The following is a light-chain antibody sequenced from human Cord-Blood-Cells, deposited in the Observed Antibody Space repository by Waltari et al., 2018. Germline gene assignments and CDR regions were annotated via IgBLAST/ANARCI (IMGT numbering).Light chain of an antibody. CDR1: SSDGGGSNY. CDR2: YVS. CDR3: SSYTSSSTFV. V-gene: IGLV2-14*01. Sequence: QSALTQPASVSGSPGQSITISCTGTSSDGGGSNYVSWYQQHPGKAPKLMIYYVSKRPSGVSNRFSGSKSGNTASLSISGLQAEDEADYYCSSYTSSSTFVFGGGTKLTVL. J-gene: IGLJ3*02.